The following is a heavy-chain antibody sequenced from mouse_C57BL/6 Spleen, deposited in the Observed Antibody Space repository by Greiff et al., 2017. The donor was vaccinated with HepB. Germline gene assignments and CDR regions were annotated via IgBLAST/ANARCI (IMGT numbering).Heavy chain of an antibody. CDR3: ARGGDYYGGSTWFAY. D-gene: IGHD1-1*01. CDR2: IYPGDGDT. V-gene: IGHV1-82*01. Sequence: VQLQQSGPELVKPGASVKISCKASGYAFSSSWMNWVKQRPGTGLEWIGRIYPGDGDTNYNGKFKGKATLTADKSSSTAYMQLSSLTSDDSAVYFCARGGDYYGGSTWFAYWGQGTLVTVSA. CDR1: GYAFSSSW. J-gene: IGHJ3*01.